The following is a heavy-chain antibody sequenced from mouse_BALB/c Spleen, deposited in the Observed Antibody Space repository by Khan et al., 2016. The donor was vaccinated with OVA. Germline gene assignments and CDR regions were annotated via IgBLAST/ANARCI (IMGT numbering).Heavy chain of an antibody. D-gene: IGHD1-1*01. J-gene: IGHJ4*01. V-gene: IGHV5-17*02. CDR3: ARFLSYCGSDYDYGMDY. Sequence: EVELVESGGGLVQPGGSRKLSCAASGFTFNNFGMNWVRQAPEKGLEWVAYISSGSSSLYYADTVKGRFTISRDNPKNTLFLQMTSLRSEYTAMYYCARFLSYCGSDYDYGMDYWGQGTSVTVSS. CDR1: GFTFNNFG. CDR2: ISSGSSSL.